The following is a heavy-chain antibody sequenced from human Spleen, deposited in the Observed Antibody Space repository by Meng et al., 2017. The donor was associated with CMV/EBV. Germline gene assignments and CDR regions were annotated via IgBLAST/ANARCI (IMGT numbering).Heavy chain of an antibody. CDR3: ARGEVGPTLYWYFDL. D-gene: IGHD1-26*01. CDR2: MNPNTGNT. Sequence: ASVKVSYKASGYTFTSYDINWVRQATGQGLEWMGWMNPNTGNTGYAQKFQGRVTATRNTSISTAYMELSSLRSEDTAVYYCARGEVGPTLYWYFDLWGRGTLVTVSS. CDR1: GYTFTSYD. V-gene: IGHV1-8*01. J-gene: IGHJ2*01.